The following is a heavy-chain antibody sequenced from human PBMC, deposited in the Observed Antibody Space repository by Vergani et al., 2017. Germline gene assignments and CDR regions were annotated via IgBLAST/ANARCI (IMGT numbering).Heavy chain of an antibody. CDR3: AKAPVAGTTWWCAFDI. V-gene: IGHV3-23*01. D-gene: IGHD6-19*01. J-gene: IGHJ3*02. CDR1: GFTFSSYA. Sequence: EVQLLESGGGLVQSGGSLRLSCAVSGFTFSSYAMSWVRQAPGKGLEWVSAISGSGGSIYYADSVKGRFTISRNNSKNTLYLQMNSMRAEDTAVYYCAKAPVAGTTWWCAFDIWGQGTMVTVSS. CDR2: ISGSGGSI.